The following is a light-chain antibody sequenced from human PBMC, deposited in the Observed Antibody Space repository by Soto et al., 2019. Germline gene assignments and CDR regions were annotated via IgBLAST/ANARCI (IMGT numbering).Light chain of an antibody. J-gene: IGKJ3*01. CDR1: HDXGDW. CDR3: XQIGSYPFT. V-gene: IGKV1-12*02. Sequence: DIQMTQSPSSVSASIGDRIKVTCRASHDXGDWLAWYQQRPGQAPKLLIYAASSLHSGVPSRFSGSGSGTDFTLTISSLQPEDFATYYCXQIGSYPFTFGPGTKVDI. CDR2: AAS.